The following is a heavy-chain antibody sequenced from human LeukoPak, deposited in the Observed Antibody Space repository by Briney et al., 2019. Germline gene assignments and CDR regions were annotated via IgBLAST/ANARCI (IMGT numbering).Heavy chain of an antibody. D-gene: IGHD3-10*01. CDR3: AKTIITMVRGVTDY. Sequence: PSETLSLTCSVSGGSISSCTYSWGWIRQPPGKGLEWIGSFSCSGSTYYNPSLKSRVTISVDTSKSQFSLYMDSVTAADTAVYYCAKTIITMVRGVTDYWGQGTLVTVSS. CDR2: FSCSGST. CDR1: GGSISSCTYS. V-gene: IGHV4-39*07. J-gene: IGHJ4*02.